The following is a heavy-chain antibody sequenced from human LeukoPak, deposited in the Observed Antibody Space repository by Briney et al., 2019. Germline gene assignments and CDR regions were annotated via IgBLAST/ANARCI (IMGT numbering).Heavy chain of an antibody. CDR1: GFTFSSYW. Sequence: GGSLRLSCAASGFTFSSYWMSWVRQAPGKGLEWVANIKQDGSEKYYVDSVKGRFTISRDNAKDSLHLQMNSLRAEDTAVYYCAKNLGATAATSTYWGQGTLVTVPS. CDR2: IKQDGSEK. CDR3: AKNLGATAATSTY. V-gene: IGHV3-7*01. J-gene: IGHJ4*02. D-gene: IGHD6-13*01.